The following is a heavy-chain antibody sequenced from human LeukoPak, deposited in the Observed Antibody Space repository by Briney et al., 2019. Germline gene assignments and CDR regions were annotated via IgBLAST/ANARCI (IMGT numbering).Heavy chain of an antibody. CDR1: GGSISSSSYY. Sequence: PSETLSLTCTVSGGSISSSSYYWGWIRQPPGKGLEWIGSIYYSGSTYYNPSLKSRVTISVDTSKNQFSLKLSSVTAADTAVYYCAREPATAILRYFDYWGQGTLVTVSS. D-gene: IGHD2-2*02. V-gene: IGHV4-39*07. J-gene: IGHJ4*02. CDR3: AREPATAILRYFDY. CDR2: IYYSGST.